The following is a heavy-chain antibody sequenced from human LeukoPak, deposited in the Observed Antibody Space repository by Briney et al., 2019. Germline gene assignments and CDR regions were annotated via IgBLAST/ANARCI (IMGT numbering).Heavy chain of an antibody. CDR3: AKDGDYYGSGSHFDY. D-gene: IGHD3-10*01. Sequence: GGSLRLSCTASGFTFSSQWMSWVRQALGKGLEWVANIRQDGSETQYVDSMKGRFTISRDNAKNSSYLQMNSLRAEDTAVYYCAKDGDYYGSGSHFDYWGQGTLVTVSS. CDR1: GFTFSSQW. V-gene: IGHV3-7*03. CDR2: IRQDGSET. J-gene: IGHJ4*02.